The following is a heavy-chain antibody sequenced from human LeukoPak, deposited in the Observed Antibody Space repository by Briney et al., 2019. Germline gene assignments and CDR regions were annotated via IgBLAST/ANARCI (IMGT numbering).Heavy chain of an antibody. CDR3: ARGGRRVYDSSGYRWFDP. D-gene: IGHD3-22*01. CDR2: ITRGSIYT. V-gene: IGHV3-21*04. Sequence: GGSLRLSCAASGFTFSNYNMNWVRQTPGKGLEWGSSITRGSIYTFYADSVKGRFTISRDNAKNSLSLQMNSLRAEDTAVYYCARGGRRVYDSSGYRWFDPWGQGTLVTVSP. J-gene: IGHJ5*02. CDR1: GFTFSNYN.